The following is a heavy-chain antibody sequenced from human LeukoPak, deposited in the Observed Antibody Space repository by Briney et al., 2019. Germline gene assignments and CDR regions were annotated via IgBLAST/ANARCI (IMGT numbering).Heavy chain of an antibody. J-gene: IGHJ4*02. V-gene: IGHV3-74*01. CDR1: GFTFSSYW. CDR2: IKSDGITI. D-gene: IGHD1-20*01. CDR3: LRDLNWSLDQ. Sequence: GGSLRLSCAASGFTFSSYWMNWARQAPGKGLVWVSRIKSDGITITYADSVKGRFTISRDNAKNTLYLQMNSLRAEDTAVYYCLRDLNWSLDQWGQGTLVTVSS.